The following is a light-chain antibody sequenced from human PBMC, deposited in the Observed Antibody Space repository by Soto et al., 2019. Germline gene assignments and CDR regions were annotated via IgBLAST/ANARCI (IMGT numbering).Light chain of an antibody. Sequence: EIVLTQSPCTLSLSPGERATLSCRASQSISRRLAWYQQRPGQSPRLLISGASMRASGVPVRFIGSGSGTDFTLTITRLEPEDFAVYYCQQYGGSPITFGLGTRLET. J-gene: IGKJ5*01. CDR2: GAS. V-gene: IGKV3-20*01. CDR3: QQYGGSPIT. CDR1: QSISRR.